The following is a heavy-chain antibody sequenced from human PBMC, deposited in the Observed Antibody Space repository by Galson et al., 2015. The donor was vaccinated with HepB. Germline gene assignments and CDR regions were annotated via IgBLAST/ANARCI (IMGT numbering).Heavy chain of an antibody. V-gene: IGHV5-51*03. Sequence: QSGAEVKKPGESLKISCKGSGYSFTSYWIGWVRQMPGKGLEWMGIIYPGDSDTRYSPSFQGQVTISGDKSISTAYLQWSSLKASDTAMYYCARTLVVIAGGDAFDIWGQGTMVTVSS. J-gene: IGHJ3*02. CDR2: IYPGDSDT. D-gene: IGHD2-21*01. CDR3: ARTLVVIAGGDAFDI. CDR1: GYSFTSYW.